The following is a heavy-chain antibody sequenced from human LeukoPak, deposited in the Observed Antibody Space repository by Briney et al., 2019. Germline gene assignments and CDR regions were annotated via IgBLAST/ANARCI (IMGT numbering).Heavy chain of an antibody. CDR2: IYYSGST. Sequence: SETLSLTCAVSGGSISSSSYYWGWIRQPPGKGLEWIGSIYYSGSTYYNPSLKSRVTISVDTSKNQFPLKLSSVTAADTAVYYCASTLNISWIQLWPAPIDAFDIWGQGTMVTVSS. CDR1: GGSISSSSYY. D-gene: IGHD5-18*01. CDR3: ASTLNISWIQLWPAPIDAFDI. J-gene: IGHJ3*02. V-gene: IGHV4-39*01.